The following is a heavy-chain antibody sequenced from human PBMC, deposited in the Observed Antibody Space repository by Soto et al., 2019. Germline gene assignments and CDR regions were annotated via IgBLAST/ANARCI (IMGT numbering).Heavy chain of an antibody. CDR1: GFTFSSYA. CDR2: ISGSGGST. D-gene: IGHD2-2*01. Sequence: PGGSLRLSCAASGFTFSSYAMSWVRQAPGKGLEWVSAISGSGGSTYYADSVKGRFTISRDNSKNTLYLQMNSLRAEDTAVYYCAKVDALWDIVVVPAATGGPWAQGTLVTVSS. V-gene: IGHV3-23*01. J-gene: IGHJ5*02. CDR3: AKVDALWDIVVVPAATGGP.